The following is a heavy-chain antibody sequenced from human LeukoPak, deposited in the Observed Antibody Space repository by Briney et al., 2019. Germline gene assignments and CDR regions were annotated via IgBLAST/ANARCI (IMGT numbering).Heavy chain of an antibody. CDR1: GLTVGSNY. J-gene: IGHJ4*02. Sequence: GGSLRLSCEASGLTVGSNYMNWVRQAPGKGLEWVSVLYSDGTTYYADSVKGRFTISRDDSKNTLYLQMNSLRAEDTALYYCARVRARPAKEDYFDYWGQGTLVTVSS. CDR3: ARVRARPAKEDYFDY. V-gene: IGHV3-53*01. D-gene: IGHD6-6*01. CDR2: LYSDGTT.